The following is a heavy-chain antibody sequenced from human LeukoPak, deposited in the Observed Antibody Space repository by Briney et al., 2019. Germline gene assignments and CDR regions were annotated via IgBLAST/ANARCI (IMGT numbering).Heavy chain of an antibody. Sequence: GGSLRLSCAASGFTFSSYAMSYVRQAPGKGLEWVSTISNSGNTYYTDSVKGRFTISTDNSKNTLHLQMNSLRADDTAVYYCATPREDYWGQGTLVTVSS. V-gene: IGHV3-23*01. CDR1: GFTFSSYA. CDR3: ATPREDY. J-gene: IGHJ4*02. CDR2: ISNSGNT.